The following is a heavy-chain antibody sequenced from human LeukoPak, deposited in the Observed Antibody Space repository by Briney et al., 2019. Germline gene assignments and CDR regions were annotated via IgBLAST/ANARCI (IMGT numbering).Heavy chain of an antibody. CDR1: EGSISSGDYY. D-gene: IGHD2-2*01. Sequence: SETLSLTCTVSEGSISSGDYYWSWVRQPPGKGLEWIGFIYYNNNTYYNPSLKSRVTISVDTSKNQFSLKLSSVTAADTAVYYCARSLSTSLASGIINYYYYYMDVWGKGTTVTVSS. CDR2: IYYNNNT. CDR3: ARSLSTSLASGIINYYYYYMDV. J-gene: IGHJ6*03. V-gene: IGHV4-30-4*01.